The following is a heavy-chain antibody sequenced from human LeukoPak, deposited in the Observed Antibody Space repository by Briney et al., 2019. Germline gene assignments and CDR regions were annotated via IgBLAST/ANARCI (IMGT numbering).Heavy chain of an antibody. D-gene: IGHD3-10*01. CDR1: GGSFSGYY. CDR3: ARQAIGFGEFHFDY. CDR2: MLYSGNT. V-gene: IGHV4-34*12. J-gene: IGHJ4*02. Sequence: SETLSLTCAVYGGSFSGYYWGWIRQPPGKGLEWVGSMLYSGNTHYNPSLKSRVTLSVDMSKNQFSLRLTSLTAADTAVYYCARQAIGFGEFHFDYWGQGTLVTVSS.